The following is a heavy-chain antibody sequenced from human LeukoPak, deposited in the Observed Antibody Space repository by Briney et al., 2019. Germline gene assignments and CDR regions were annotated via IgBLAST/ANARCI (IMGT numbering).Heavy chain of an antibody. D-gene: IGHD3-3*01. J-gene: IGHJ4*02. CDR3: ANYPLRSAPCRY. V-gene: IGHV3-23*01. Sequence: PGGSLILSCAASGFTFSNYAMSWVRQAPGKGLEWVSAISGSGGSTYYTDSVKGWFTISRDNSKNTLYLQMNSLRAEDTAVYYCANYPLRSAPCRYWGQGTLVTVSS. CDR2: ISGSGGST. CDR1: GFTFSNYA.